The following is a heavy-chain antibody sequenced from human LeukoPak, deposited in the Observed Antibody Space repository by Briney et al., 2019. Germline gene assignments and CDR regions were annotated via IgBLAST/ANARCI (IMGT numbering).Heavy chain of an antibody. CDR2: ISYDGSNK. V-gene: IGHV3-30*18. CDR3: AKASSRLNYFDY. D-gene: IGHD3-10*01. J-gene: IGHJ4*02. CDR1: GFTFSSYG. Sequence: GRSLRLSCAASGFTFSSYGMHWVRQAPGKGLEWVAVISYDGSNKYYADSVKGRFTISRDNSKNTLYLQMNSLRAEDTAVYYCAKASSRLNYFDYWGQGTLVTVSS.